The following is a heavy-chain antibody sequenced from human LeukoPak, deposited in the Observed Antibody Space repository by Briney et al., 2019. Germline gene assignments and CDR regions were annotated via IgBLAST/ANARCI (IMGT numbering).Heavy chain of an antibody. CDR3: ARDRDNNYYDY. J-gene: IGHJ4*02. V-gene: IGHV3-30*04. CDR2: IFYDGSKK. Sequence: GGSLRLSCAASGFTFSSYAMHWVRQAPSEGLEWVSFIFYDGSKKYYADSVKGRFTISRDDSKNTLYLQMNTLRVEDTAVYYCARDRDNNYYDYWGQGTLVTVSS. CDR1: GFTFSSYA. D-gene: IGHD5-24*01.